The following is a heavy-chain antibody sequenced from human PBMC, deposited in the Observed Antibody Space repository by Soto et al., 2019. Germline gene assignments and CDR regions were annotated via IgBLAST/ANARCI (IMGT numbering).Heavy chain of an antibody. Sequence: QVQLVQSGAEVKKPGSSVKVSCKASGGTFSSYAISWVRQAPGQGLEWMGGIIPIFGTANYAQKFQGRVTITADASTSTAYMELSSLRSEDTAVYYCARALPHYYDSSGNDAFDIWGQGTMVTVSS. CDR3: ARALPHYYDSSGNDAFDI. D-gene: IGHD3-22*01. CDR1: GGTFSSYA. V-gene: IGHV1-69*01. CDR2: IIPIFGTA. J-gene: IGHJ3*02.